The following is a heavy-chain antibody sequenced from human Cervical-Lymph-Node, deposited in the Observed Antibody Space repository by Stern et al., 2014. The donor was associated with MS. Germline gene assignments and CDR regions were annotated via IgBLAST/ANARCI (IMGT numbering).Heavy chain of an antibody. V-gene: IGHV1-2*02. D-gene: IGHD2-15*01. Sequence: VQLVESGAEVKKPGASVKVSCKASGYSFTGYYIHWVRRAPGQGLEWMGRIDPNSGGASYALWFQGRFTLTRDTSISTTYMELSSLRSDDTAIYYCARQYCSGGKCRSSACNYNGMDVWGQGTTVTVSS. J-gene: IGHJ6*02. CDR3: ARQYCSGGKCRSSACNYNGMDV. CDR2: IDPNSGGA. CDR1: GYSFTGYY.